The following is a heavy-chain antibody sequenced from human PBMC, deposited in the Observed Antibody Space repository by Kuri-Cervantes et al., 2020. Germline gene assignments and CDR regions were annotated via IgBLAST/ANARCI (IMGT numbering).Heavy chain of an antibody. V-gene: IGHV3-11*04. CDR3: ARGHYGMDV. J-gene: IGHJ6*02. Sequence: GESLKISCAASGFTFSDYYMSWIRQAPGKGLEWVSYISSSGSTIYYADSVKGRFTISRDNAKNLLFVQMNSLRVEDTAVYFCARGHYGMDVWGQGTTITVSS. CDR2: ISSSGSTI. CDR1: GFTFSDYY.